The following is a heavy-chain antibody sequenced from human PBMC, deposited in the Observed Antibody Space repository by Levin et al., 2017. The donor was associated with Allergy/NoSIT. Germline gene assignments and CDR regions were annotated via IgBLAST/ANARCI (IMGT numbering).Heavy chain of an antibody. V-gene: IGHV1-69*13. D-gene: IGHD6-19*01. J-gene: IGHJ4*02. CDR1: GGTFSSYA. CDR2: IIPIFGTA. Sequence: ASVKVSCKASGGTFSSYAISWVRQAPGQGLEWMGGIIPIFGTANYAQKFQGRVTITADESTSTAYMELSSLRSEDTAVYYCARDLGIAVAGYRAEENDDYWGQGTLVTVSS. CDR3: ARDLGIAVAGYRAEENDDY.